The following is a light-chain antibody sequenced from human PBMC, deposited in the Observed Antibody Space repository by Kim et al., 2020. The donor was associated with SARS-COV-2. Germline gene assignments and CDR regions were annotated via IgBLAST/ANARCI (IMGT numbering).Light chain of an antibody. Sequence: ENVLTQSPGTLSLSPGERATLSCRASQSVSSSYLAWYQQKPGQAPRLLIYDTSSRATGIPDRFSGSGSGTDFTLTISRLEPEDFAVYYCQRYGTSLFTFCPRTKVDIK. CDR3: QRYGTSLFT. CDR2: DTS. CDR1: QSVSSSY. J-gene: IGKJ3*01. V-gene: IGKV3-20*01.